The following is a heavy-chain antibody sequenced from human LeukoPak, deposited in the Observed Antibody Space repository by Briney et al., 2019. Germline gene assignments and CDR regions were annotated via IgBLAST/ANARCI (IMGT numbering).Heavy chain of an antibody. V-gene: IGHV4-34*01. D-gene: IGHD3-10*01. CDR1: GGSFSGYY. CDR3: ARAWRFGARGFAS. Sequence: SETLSLTCAVYGGSFSGYYWSWIRQPPGKGLEWIGEINHSGSTNYNPSLKSRVTISVDTSKNQFSLKLSSVTAADTAVYYCARAWRFGARGFASWGQGTLVTVSS. CDR2: INHSGST. J-gene: IGHJ5*02.